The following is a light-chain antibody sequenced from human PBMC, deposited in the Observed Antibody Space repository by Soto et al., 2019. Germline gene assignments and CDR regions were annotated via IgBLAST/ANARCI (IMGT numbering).Light chain of an antibody. CDR1: QTVTTSY. J-gene: IGKJ1*01. CDR2: TVS. V-gene: IGKV3-20*01. Sequence: ESVLMQSPATSSLSPGERATLSCRASQTVTTSYLAWYQQKPGQAPRLLIYTVSSRATGIPDRFSGSGSGTDFTLTISRLEHEDFAVYYCQQYSNSPPTFGQGTKVDIK. CDR3: QQYSNSPPT.